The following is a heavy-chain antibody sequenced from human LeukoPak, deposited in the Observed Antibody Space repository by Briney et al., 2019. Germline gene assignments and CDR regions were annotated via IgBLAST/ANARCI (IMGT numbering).Heavy chain of an antibody. D-gene: IGHD6-13*01. Sequence: GASVKVSCKVSGYTLTELSMHWVRQAPGKGLEWMGGFDPEDGETIYAQKFQGRVTMTEDTSTDKAYMELSSLRSEDTAVYYCATERDPGSIAAAEKGFDYWGQGTLVTVSS. CDR2: FDPEDGET. CDR1: GYTLTELS. J-gene: IGHJ4*02. CDR3: ATERDPGSIAAAEKGFDY. V-gene: IGHV1-24*01.